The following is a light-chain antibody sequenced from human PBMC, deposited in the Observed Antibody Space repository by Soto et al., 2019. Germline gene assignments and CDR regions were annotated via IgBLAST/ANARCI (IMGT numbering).Light chain of an antibody. CDR1: QSVSSH. Sequence: DIQMTQSPSSLSASVGDRVIITCRASQSVSSHLNWYQQKPGKAPKLLIHAASSLQSGVSSRFSGSGSGTDFTLTISSLQPEDFATYYCQQSYRTPLTFGGGTKVEIK. CDR3: QQSYRTPLT. V-gene: IGKV1-39*01. CDR2: AAS. J-gene: IGKJ4*01.